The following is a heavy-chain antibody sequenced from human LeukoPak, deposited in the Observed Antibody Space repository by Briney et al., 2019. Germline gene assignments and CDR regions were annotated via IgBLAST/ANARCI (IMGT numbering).Heavy chain of an antibody. J-gene: IGHJ6*03. Sequence: PSETLSLTCTVSGGSISSYYSSWIRQPAGKGLEWIGRIYTSGSTNYNPSLKSRVTMSVDTSKNQFSLKLSSVTAADTAVYYCAKSFAIFGVVIHYDMDVWGKGTTVTVSS. D-gene: IGHD3-3*01. CDR2: IYTSGST. CDR1: GGSISSYY. V-gene: IGHV4-4*07. CDR3: AKSFAIFGVVIHYDMDV.